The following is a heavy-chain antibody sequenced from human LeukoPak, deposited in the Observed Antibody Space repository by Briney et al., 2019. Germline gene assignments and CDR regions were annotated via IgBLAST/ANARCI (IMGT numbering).Heavy chain of an antibody. D-gene: IGHD4-17*01. CDR3: AKRSDYGLNGNYFDY. V-gene: IGHV3-23*01. Sequence: GGSLRLSCAASGFTFSTYGLSWVRQAPGKGLEWVSTISGRDSNTYYADSVQGRFTVSRDNSKNTVFLQMNSLRAEDTAVYYCAKRSDYGLNGNYFDYWGQGTPVTVSS. CDR1: GFTFSTYG. CDR2: ISGRDSNT. J-gene: IGHJ4*02.